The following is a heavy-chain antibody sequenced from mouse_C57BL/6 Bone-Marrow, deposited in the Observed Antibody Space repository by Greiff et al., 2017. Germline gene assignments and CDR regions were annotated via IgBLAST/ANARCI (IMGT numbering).Heavy chain of an antibody. J-gene: IGHJ1*03. CDR2: IDPANGNT. D-gene: IGHD2-2*01. CDR1: GFNIQNTY. CDR3: ARRMWLRWYFDV. V-gene: IGHV14-3*01. Sequence: EVQLQQSVAELVRPGASVKLSCTASGFNIQNTYMHWVKQRPEQGLEWIGRIDPANGNTKYAPKFQGKATITADTSSNTAYLQLSSLTSADTAIYYCARRMWLRWYFDVWGTGTTVTVSS.